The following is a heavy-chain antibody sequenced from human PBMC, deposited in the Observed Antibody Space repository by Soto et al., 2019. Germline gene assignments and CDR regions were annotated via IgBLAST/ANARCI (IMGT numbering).Heavy chain of an antibody. CDR3: ARAETTVVLHFDY. V-gene: IGHV3-30-3*01. CDR2: ISYDGNNE. CDR1: GFTFSGFA. Sequence: PGGSLRLSCAASGFTFSGFAMHWVRQAPGKGLEWVAVISYDGNNEYYADSVKGRFTIFRDNSKNMLFLQMNNLRDEDSAIYFCARAETTVVLHFDYWGQGALVTVSS. D-gene: IGHD1-1*01. J-gene: IGHJ4*02.